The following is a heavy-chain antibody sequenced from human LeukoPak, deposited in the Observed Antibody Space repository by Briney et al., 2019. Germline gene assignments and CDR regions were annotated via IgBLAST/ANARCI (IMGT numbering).Heavy chain of an antibody. Sequence: SVKVSCKASGGTFSSYGISWVRQAPGQGLEWMGRIIPIFGIANYAQKFQGRVTITADKSTSTAYMELSSLRSEDTAVYYCAISTNGVSAFDYWGQGTLVTVSS. V-gene: IGHV1-69*04. J-gene: IGHJ4*02. CDR1: GGTFSSYG. D-gene: IGHD2-8*01. CDR3: AISTNGVSAFDY. CDR2: IIPIFGIA.